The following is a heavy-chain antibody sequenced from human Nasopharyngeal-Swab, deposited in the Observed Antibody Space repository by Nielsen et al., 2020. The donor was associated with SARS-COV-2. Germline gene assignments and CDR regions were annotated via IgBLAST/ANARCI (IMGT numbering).Heavy chain of an antibody. CDR1: GFTVSSNY. J-gene: IGHJ4*02. D-gene: IGHD1-26*01. V-gene: IGHV3-53*01. Sequence: GGSLRLSCAASGFTVSSNYMSWVRQAPGKGLEWVSVIYSGGSTYYADSVKGRFTISRDNSKNTLYLQMNSLRAEDTAVYYCARDIGGSSGDYWGQGTLVTVSS. CDR3: ARDIGGSSGDY. CDR2: IYSGGST.